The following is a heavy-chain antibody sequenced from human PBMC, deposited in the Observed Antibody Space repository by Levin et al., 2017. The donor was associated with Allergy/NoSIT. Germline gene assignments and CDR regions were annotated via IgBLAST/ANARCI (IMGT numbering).Heavy chain of an antibody. CDR1: GSTFSSYG. CDR2: ISYDGSNK. CDR3: AKDYIYYGSGSPRY. Sequence: TGGSLRLSCADSGSTFSSYGMYWVRQAPGKGLEWVAVISYDGSNKYYADSVKGRFTISRDNSKNTLYLQMNSLRAEDTAVYYCAKDYIYYGSGSPRYWGQGTLVTVSS. V-gene: IGHV3-30*18. J-gene: IGHJ1*01. D-gene: IGHD3-10*01.